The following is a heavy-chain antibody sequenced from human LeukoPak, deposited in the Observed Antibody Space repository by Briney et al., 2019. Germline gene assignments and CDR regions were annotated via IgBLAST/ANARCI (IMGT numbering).Heavy chain of an antibody. Sequence: PGGSLRLSSAASGFTVSNNFVTWVRQPPGKGLEWVSIIYSGGSTYYADSVRGRFTISRDDSRNTLYLQMSSLRAEDTAVYYCARAVSNDYAAYWGQGTPVTVSS. CDR2: IYSGGST. D-gene: IGHD4-17*01. J-gene: IGHJ4*02. CDR3: ARAVSNDYAAY. CDR1: GFTVSNNF. V-gene: IGHV3-53*03.